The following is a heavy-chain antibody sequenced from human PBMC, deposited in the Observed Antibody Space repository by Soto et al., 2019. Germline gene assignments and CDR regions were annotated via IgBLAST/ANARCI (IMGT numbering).Heavy chain of an antibody. J-gene: IGHJ4*02. Sequence: GGSLRLSCAASGFTFSSYAMSWVRQAPGKGLEWVSAISGSGGSTYYADSVKGRFTISRDNTKNTLYLQMNSLRAEDTAVYYCAKDKRDSSSSLGASFDYWGQGTLVTVSS. CDR3: AKDKRDSSSSLGASFDY. V-gene: IGHV3-23*01. D-gene: IGHD6-6*01. CDR2: ISGSGGST. CDR1: GFTFSSYA.